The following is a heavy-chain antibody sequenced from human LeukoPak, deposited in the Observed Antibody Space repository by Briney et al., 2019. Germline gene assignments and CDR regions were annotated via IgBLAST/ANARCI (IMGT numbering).Heavy chain of an antibody. Sequence: PSETLSLTCTVSGGSISSYYWSWIRQPPGKGLEWIGYIYYSGSTNYNPSLKSRVTISVDTSKNQFSLKLSSVTAADTAVYYCARGEHPGQYPPPYWYFDLWGRGTLVTVSS. CDR2: IYYSGST. D-gene: IGHD1-26*01. J-gene: IGHJ2*01. CDR1: GGSISSYY. V-gene: IGHV4-59*01. CDR3: ARGEHPGQYPPPYWYFDL.